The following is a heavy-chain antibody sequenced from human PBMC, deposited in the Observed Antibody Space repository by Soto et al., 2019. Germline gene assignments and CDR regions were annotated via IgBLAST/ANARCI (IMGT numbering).Heavy chain of an antibody. CDR3: ALQYYDVLNN. Sequence: QITLKESGATLVKPTQTLTLTCTLSGFSLSTSGVGVDWISQPPGEALEWLALIYWDDDKSYSPSLKSRLTITKDTSKNQVVLTMTNMDPVDTGTYYCALQYYDVLNNWGQGTLVTVSP. J-gene: IGHJ4*02. V-gene: IGHV2-5*02. D-gene: IGHD3-9*01. CDR1: GFSLSTSGVG. CDR2: IYWDDDK.